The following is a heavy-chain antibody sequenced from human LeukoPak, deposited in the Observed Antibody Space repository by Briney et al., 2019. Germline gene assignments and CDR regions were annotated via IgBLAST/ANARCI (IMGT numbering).Heavy chain of an antibody. CDR2: IDHSGST. D-gene: IGHD3-10*01. J-gene: IGHJ4*02. V-gene: IGHV4-34*01. Sequence: SETLSLTCAVYGGSFSGHYWSCLRQPPGKGLEWIGEIDHSGSTNYNPSLKSRVTISLDTSKNQFSLNLTSVTAADTAVYYCHMVRGGGYFDYWGQGTLVTVSS. CDR3: HMVRGGGYFDY. CDR1: GGSFSGHY.